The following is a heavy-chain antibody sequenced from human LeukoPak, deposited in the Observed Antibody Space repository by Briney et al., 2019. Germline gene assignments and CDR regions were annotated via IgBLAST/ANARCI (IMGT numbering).Heavy chain of an antibody. Sequence: GGSLRLSCAASGFTVSSNYMSWVRQAPGKGLEWVSLIYSGGNTYYADSVKGRFSISRGNSKKTLYLQMSSLRGEETAVYYCVEVGMTSNWSYLRFDPRGQGTLVSVSS. CDR1: GFTVSSNY. CDR3: VEVGMTSNWSYLRFDP. CDR2: IYSGGNT. V-gene: IGHV3-66*01. D-gene: IGHD1-26*01. J-gene: IGHJ5*02.